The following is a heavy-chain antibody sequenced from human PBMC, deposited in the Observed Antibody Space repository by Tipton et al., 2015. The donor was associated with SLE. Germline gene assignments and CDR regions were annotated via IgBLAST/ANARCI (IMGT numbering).Heavy chain of an antibody. CDR2: ISHSGRT. CDR1: GGSIRSSSYY. J-gene: IGHJ4*02. D-gene: IGHD3-22*01. CDR3: ARTPDYYDSSGYFDY. Sequence: TLSLTCTVSGGSIRSSSYYWGWIRQPPGKGLAWIGEISHSGRTGYNPSLKSRVTISVDTSKNQFSLKLSSVTAADTAVYYCARTPDYYDSSGYFDYWGQGTLVTVSS. V-gene: IGHV4-39*07.